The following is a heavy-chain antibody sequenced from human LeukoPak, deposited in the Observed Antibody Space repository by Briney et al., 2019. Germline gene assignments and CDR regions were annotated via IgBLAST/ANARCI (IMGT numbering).Heavy chain of an antibody. CDR3: ARKGKLGDAFDI. V-gene: IGHV4-61*02. D-gene: IGHD3-16*01. J-gene: IGHJ3*02. Sequence: SETPSLTCTVSGASISSGSYYWGWVRQPAGMRLEWIGRIYASGNTNYNPSLKSRVTISVDTSMNQFSLKLNSVTAADTAVYYCARKGKLGDAFDIWGQGTMVTVSS. CDR2: IYASGNT. CDR1: GASISSGSYY.